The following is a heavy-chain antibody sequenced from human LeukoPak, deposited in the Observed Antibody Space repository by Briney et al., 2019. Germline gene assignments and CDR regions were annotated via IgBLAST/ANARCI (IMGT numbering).Heavy chain of an antibody. Sequence: ASVKVSCKASGGTFSSYAISWVRQAPGQGLEWMGGIIPIFGTANYAQKFQGRVTITADESTSTAYMELSSLRSEDTAVYYCARGGRFGEILSTPPWGQGTLVTVSS. V-gene: IGHV1-69*13. CDR2: IIPIFGTA. CDR3: ARGGRFGEILSTPP. J-gene: IGHJ5*02. D-gene: IGHD3-10*01. CDR1: GGTFSSYA.